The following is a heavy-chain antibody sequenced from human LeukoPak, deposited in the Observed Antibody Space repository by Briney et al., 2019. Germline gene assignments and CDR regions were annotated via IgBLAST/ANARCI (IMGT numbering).Heavy chain of an antibody. J-gene: IGHJ4*02. Sequence: SSETLSLTCTVSGGSISSSSYYWGWIRQPPGKGLEWIGSIYYSGSTYYNPSLKSRVTISVDTSKNQFSLKLSSVTAADTAVYYCARGLRYFDPGVNYWGQGTLVTVSS. CDR3: ARGLRYFDPGVNY. V-gene: IGHV4-39*01. CDR2: IYYSGST. D-gene: IGHD3-9*01. CDR1: GGSISSSSYY.